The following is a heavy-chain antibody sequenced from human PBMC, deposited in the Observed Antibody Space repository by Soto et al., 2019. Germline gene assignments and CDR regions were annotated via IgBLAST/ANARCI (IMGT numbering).Heavy chain of an antibody. V-gene: IGHV4-4*02. CDR3: ARVPIIVEIPPAPSGWFDP. J-gene: IGHJ5*02. CDR1: GDSISKTNW. Sequence: ASETLSLTCTVSGDSISKTNWWGWVRQPPGKGLEWIGEIHQSGSTNYSPSLKGRVTISVDNSKNQFSLKLRSVSAADTAVYYCARVPIIVEIPPAPSGWFDPWGPGTLVTVSS. D-gene: IGHD2-2*01. CDR2: IHQSGST.